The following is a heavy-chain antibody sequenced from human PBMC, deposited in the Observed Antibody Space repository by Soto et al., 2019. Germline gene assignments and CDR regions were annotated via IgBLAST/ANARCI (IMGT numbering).Heavy chain of an antibody. CDR1: GFTFGTFD. CDR2: IRGVAGST. CDR3: ARSYASGPPGFDC. J-gene: IGHJ4*02. V-gene: IGHV3-23*01. Sequence: GGSLRLSCAAAGFTFGTFDMTWVRKAPGKGLEWVSLIRGVAGSTHYPDSAKGRFTISRDNSKNTLYFQMNSLRAEDTAVYYCARSYASGPPGFDCWGQGPLVTVSS. D-gene: IGHD6-19*01.